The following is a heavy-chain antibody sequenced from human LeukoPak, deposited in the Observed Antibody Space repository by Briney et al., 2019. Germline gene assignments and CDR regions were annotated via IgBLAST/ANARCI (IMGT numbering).Heavy chain of an antibody. CDR1: GGSISSSSYY. V-gene: IGHV4-61*05. CDR2: IYYSGST. CDR3: ARHRERWHYFDY. Sequence: SETLSLTCTVSGGSISSSSYYWSWIRQPPGKGLEGIGYIYYSGSTNYNPSLKSRVTISVDTSTNQFSLKLSSVTAADTAVYYCARHRERWHYFDYWGQGTLVTVSS. D-gene: IGHD5-24*01. J-gene: IGHJ4*02.